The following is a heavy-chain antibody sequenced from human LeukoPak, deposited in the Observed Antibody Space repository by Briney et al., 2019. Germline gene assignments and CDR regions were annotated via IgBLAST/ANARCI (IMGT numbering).Heavy chain of an antibody. Sequence: GGSLRLSCAASGFTFSSYWMHSVRQAPGKGLVCVSRINSEGSSTSYADAVKGRFTISRDNAKNTLYLQMNSLRDEDTAVYYCASGHYGSGSYYNLYYYYYMDVWGKGTTVTVSS. CDR1: GFTFSSYW. CDR3: ASGHYGSGSYYNLYYYYYMDV. V-gene: IGHV3-74*01. CDR2: INSEGSST. J-gene: IGHJ6*03. D-gene: IGHD3-10*01.